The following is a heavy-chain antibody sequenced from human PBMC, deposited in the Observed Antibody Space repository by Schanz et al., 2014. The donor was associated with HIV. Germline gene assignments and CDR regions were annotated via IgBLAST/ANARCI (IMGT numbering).Heavy chain of an antibody. CDR1: GFTFSSYA. Sequence: EVQLVESGGGLVHPGGSLRLSCAASGFTFSSYAMSWVRQAPGKGLEWVSGISISGETTFYADSVKGRFTISRDSSKNTLFLQMNSLRAEDTAVYYCTRDQAEYGYGQTFYYYGMDVWGQGTTVTVSS. V-gene: IGHV3-23*04. D-gene: IGHD5-18*01. CDR3: TRDQAEYGYGQTFYYYGMDV. J-gene: IGHJ6*02. CDR2: ISISGETT.